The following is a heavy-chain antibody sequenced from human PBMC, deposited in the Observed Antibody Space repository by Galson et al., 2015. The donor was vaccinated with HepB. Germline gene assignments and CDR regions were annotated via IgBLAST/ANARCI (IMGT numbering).Heavy chain of an antibody. D-gene: IGHD6-6*01. CDR1: GFSLSTSGMR. J-gene: IGHJ4*02. CDR3: ARMGEEYSSSYFDY. CDR2: IDWDDDK. V-gene: IGHV2-70*04. Sequence: PALVKPTQTLTLTCTFSGFSLSTSGMRVSWIRQPPGKALEWLARIDWDDDKFYSTSLKTRLTISKDTSKNQVVLTMTNMDPVDTATYYCARMGEEYSSSYFDYWGQGTLVTVSS.